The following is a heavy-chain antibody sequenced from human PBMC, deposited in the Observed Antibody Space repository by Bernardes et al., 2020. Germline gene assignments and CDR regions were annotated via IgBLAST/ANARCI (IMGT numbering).Heavy chain of an antibody. CDR1: GFTFSSYS. V-gene: IGHV3-21*01. CDR3: AVGRARYSSSKWFDP. Sequence: GGSLRLSCVASGFTFSSYSMNWVRQAPGKGLEWVSSISSSSSYIYYADSVKGRFTISRDNAKNSLYLQMNSLRAEDTAVYYCAVGRARYSSSKWFDPWGQGTLVTVSS. CDR2: ISSSSSYI. D-gene: IGHD6-13*01. J-gene: IGHJ5*02.